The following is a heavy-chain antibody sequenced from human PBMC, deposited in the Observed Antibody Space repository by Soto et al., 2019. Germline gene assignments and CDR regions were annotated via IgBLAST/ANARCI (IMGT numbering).Heavy chain of an antibody. V-gene: IGHV3-30-3*01. CDR3: ASLTWDYYDSSDYSFDY. J-gene: IGHJ4*02. D-gene: IGHD3-22*01. CDR2: VSYDGTNK. CDR1: GFAFSRYS. Sequence: QVQLVESGGGVVQPGRSLRLSCIASGFAFSRYSMHWVRQAPGKGLEWVAVVSYDGTNKYYADSVKGRFTISRDNSKNTLYVHMDSLRSEDTAFYYCASLTWDYYDSSDYSFDYWGQGTLVTVAS.